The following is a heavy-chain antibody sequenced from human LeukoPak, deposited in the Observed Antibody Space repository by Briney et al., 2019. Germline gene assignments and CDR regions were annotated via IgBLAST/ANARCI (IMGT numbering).Heavy chain of an antibody. V-gene: IGHV4-59*01. D-gene: IGHD6-13*01. J-gene: IGHJ4*02. CDR3: AREGLYSSSWTVFDY. CDR1: NDSISNYY. Sequence: SETLSLTCTVSNDSISNYYWSWTRQPPGKGLEWIAYIDYRGSTTNNPSLRGRITISVDTSKNQFSLKLSSVTAADTAVYYCAREGLYSSSWTVFDYWGQGTLVTVSS. CDR2: IDYRGST.